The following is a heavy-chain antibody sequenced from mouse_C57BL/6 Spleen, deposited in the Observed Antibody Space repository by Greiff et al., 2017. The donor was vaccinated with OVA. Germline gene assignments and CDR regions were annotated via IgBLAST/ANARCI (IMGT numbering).Heavy chain of an antibody. Sequence: VKLMESGPGLVAPSQSLSITCTVSGFSLTSYGVHWVRQPPGKGLEWLVVIWSDGSTTYNSALKSRLSISKDNSKSQVFLKMNSLQTDDTAMYYCARHHTLLRLAMDYWGQGTSVTVSS. D-gene: IGHD1-1*01. J-gene: IGHJ4*01. V-gene: IGHV2-6-1*01. CDR3: ARHHTLLRLAMDY. CDR2: IWSDGST. CDR1: GFSLTSYG.